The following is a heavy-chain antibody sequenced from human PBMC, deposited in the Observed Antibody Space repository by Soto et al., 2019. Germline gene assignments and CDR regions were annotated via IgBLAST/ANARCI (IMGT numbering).Heavy chain of an antibody. CDR2: INPYTGGP. J-gene: IGHJ5*02. Sequence: ALVKVSCKATGYTFTGNLIHWVLQAPGQGLEWMGWINPYTGGPNYAQQFQGRVTMTRDTSISTAYMELSRLTSDDTAVYYCARGSGYCTGGSCRNWFDPWGQGTLVTVSS. D-gene: IGHD2-15*01. CDR1: GYTFTGNL. CDR3: ARGSGYCTGGSCRNWFDP. V-gene: IGHV1-2*02.